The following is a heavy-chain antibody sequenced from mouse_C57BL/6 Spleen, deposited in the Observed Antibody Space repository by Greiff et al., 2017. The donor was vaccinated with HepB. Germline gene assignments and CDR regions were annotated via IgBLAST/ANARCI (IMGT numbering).Heavy chain of an antibody. V-gene: IGHV1-80*01. D-gene: IGHD3-3*01. J-gene: IGHJ1*03. Sequence: VKLQESGAELVKPGASVKISCKASGYAYSSYWMNWVKQRPGKGLEWFGHIYPGDDDTNYNGKFKGKSTLTADKSSSTAYMQLSSLTSEDSAVYFCARGQCDCYFDDWGTGTTVTVSS. CDR3: ARGQCDCYFDD. CDR1: GYAYSSYW. CDR2: IYPGDDDT.